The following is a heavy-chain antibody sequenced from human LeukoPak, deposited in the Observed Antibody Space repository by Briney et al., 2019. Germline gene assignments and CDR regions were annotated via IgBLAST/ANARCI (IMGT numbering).Heavy chain of an antibody. CDR2: IPYDGSNK. D-gene: IGHD3-22*01. J-gene: IGHJ4*02. CDR3: AKGYTYYYDSSGYFDY. Sequence: GGSLRLSCAASGFTFSSYGMHWVRQAPGKGLEWVAVIPYDGSNKYYADSVKGRFTISRDNSKNTLYLQMNSLRAEDTAVYYCAKGYTYYYDSSGYFDYWGQGTLVTVSS. CDR1: GFTFSSYG. V-gene: IGHV3-30*18.